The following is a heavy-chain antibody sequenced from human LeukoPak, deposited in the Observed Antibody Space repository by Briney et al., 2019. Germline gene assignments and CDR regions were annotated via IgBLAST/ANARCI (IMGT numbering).Heavy chain of an antibody. CDR1: GCTFHNYD. CDR2: MNPNSGNT. D-gene: IGHD3-22*01. J-gene: IGHJ4*02. CDR3: ARRSFSDNYYGAFNL. V-gene: IGHV1-8*01. Sequence: GASVKVSCKASGCTFHNYDINWVRQATGQGLEWMGWMNPNSGNTGYAQRFQGRVTMTRDTSISTAYMELSSLRSDDTAVYYCARRSFSDNYYGAFNLWGQGTLVTVTS.